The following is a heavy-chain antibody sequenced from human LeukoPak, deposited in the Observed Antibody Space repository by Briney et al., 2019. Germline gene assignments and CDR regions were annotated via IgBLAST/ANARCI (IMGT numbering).Heavy chain of an antibody. CDR2: ISTSTGDT. CDR1: GYSFILYG. V-gene: IGHV1-18*01. D-gene: IGHD4-11*01. J-gene: IGHJ4*02. Sequence: ASVKVSCKTSGYSFILYGISWVRQAPGQGPEWMGWISTSTGDTKYTQKFQGRVTLTTDTSTSTAYMELRSLRSDETAVYYCARDDNYGIFVNVDYWGQGTLVTVSS. CDR3: ARDDNYGIFVNVDY.